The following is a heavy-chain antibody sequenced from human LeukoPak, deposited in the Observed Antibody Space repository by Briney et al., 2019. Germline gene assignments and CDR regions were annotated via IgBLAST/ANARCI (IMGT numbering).Heavy chain of an antibody. Sequence: ASVKVSCKASGYTFTSYYMHWVRQAPGQGCEWMGIINPSGGSTSYAQKFQGRVTMTRDTSTTTVYMEMNSLRPEDTAVYSCARRYSGYDFGYWGQGTLVTVSS. D-gene: IGHD5-12*01. CDR2: INPSGGST. CDR3: ARRYSGYDFGY. CDR1: GYTFTSYY. V-gene: IGHV1-46*01. J-gene: IGHJ4*02.